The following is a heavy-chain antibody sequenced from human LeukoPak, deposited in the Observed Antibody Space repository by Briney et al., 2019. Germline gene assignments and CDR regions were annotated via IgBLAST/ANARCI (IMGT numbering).Heavy chain of an antibody. Sequence: PSETLSLTCTVSGGSFSTYYWSWIRQPPGKGLEWIGYIYYSGSTDYNPSLKSRVTISVDKSKNQFSLKLSSVTAADTAVYYCARIGGGIAAAGTGYFDLWGRGTLVTVSS. CDR1: GGSFSTYY. CDR2: IYYSGST. J-gene: IGHJ2*01. V-gene: IGHV4-59*12. D-gene: IGHD6-13*01. CDR3: ARIGGGIAAAGTGYFDL.